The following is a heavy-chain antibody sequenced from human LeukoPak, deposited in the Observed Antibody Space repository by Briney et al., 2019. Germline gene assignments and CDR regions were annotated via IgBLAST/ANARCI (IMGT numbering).Heavy chain of an antibody. V-gene: IGHV4-39*01. CDR3: ARRRYYDATGYLD. D-gene: IGHD3-22*01. CDR1: GGSISSSNDY. J-gene: IGHJ1*01. CDR2: IYYSGST. Sequence: SETLSLTCTISGGSISSSNDYWDWIRQYPGKGLEWLGTIYYSGSTYYNASLKSRLFISVDTSNNQFSLRLSFVTAADTAVYYCARRRYYDATGYLDWGQGTLITVSS.